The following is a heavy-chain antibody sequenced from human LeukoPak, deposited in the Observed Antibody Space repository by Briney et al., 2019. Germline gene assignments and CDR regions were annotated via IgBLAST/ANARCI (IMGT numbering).Heavy chain of an antibody. CDR3: ASLAVAGLSEGY. Sequence: SETLSLTCAVSGDSISSDNWWSWVRQPPGKGLEWIASIYYSGSTYYNPSLKSRVTISVDTSRNQFSLKLNSVTAADTAVYYCASLAVAGLSEGYWGQGTLVIVSS. CDR1: GDSISSDNW. D-gene: IGHD6-19*01. CDR2: IYYSGST. V-gene: IGHV4-38-2*01. J-gene: IGHJ4*02.